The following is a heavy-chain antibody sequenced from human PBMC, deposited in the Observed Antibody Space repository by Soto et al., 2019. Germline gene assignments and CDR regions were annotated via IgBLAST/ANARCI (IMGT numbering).Heavy chain of an antibody. J-gene: IGHJ4*02. Sequence: QVQLVESGGGVVQPGRSLRLSCAASGFTFSSYGMHWVRQAPGKGLEWVAVISYDGSNKYYADSVKGRFTISRDNSKNTLYLQMNSLIAEDTAVYYCAKGDLVLVPAAVIGYFDYWGQGTLVTVSS. V-gene: IGHV3-30*18. CDR1: GFTFSSYG. CDR3: AKGDLVLVPAAVIGYFDY. CDR2: ISYDGSNK. D-gene: IGHD2-2*01.